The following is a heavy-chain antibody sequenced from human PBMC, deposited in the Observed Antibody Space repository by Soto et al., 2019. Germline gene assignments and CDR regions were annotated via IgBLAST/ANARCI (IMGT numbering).Heavy chain of an antibody. Sequence: SGTMYLACAVYGGTFSGYYWSWIRQPPGKGLEWIGEINHSGSTNYNPSLKSRVTISVDTSKNQFSLKLSSVTAADTAVYYCARXPLGTALEKARWFDPWGQGTLVTVSS. D-gene: IGHD5-18*01. CDR1: GGTFSGYY. CDR2: INHSGST. V-gene: IGHV4-34*01. J-gene: IGHJ5*02. CDR3: ARXPLGTALEKARWFDP.